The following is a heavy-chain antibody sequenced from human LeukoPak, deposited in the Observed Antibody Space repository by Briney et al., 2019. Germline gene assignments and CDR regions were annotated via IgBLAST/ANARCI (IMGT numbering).Heavy chain of an antibody. D-gene: IGHD3-9*01. J-gene: IGHJ4*02. CDR2: INPHSGDP. Sequence: ASVKVSCKASGYSFSDYYMNWVRQAPGQGLEWMGWINPHSGDPKYTQKFQGRVTMTRDTSISTAYMELSRLRSGDTAVYYCARIGRSYDILTGPFDYWGQGTLVTVSS. CDR3: ARIGRSYDILTGPFDY. V-gene: IGHV1-2*02. CDR1: GYSFSDYY.